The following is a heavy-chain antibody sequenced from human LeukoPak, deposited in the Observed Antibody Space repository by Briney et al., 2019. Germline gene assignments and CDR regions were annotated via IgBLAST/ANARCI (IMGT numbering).Heavy chain of an antibody. CDR2: ISYDGSNK. J-gene: IGHJ4*02. Sequence: GGSLRLSCVASGFTLRSYGMHWVRQAPGKGLEWVAVISYDGSNKYYADSVKGRFTISRDNSKNTLYLQMNSLRAEDTAVYYCARGIAVAGTFDYWGQGTLVTVSS. CDR1: GFTLRSYG. D-gene: IGHD6-19*01. V-gene: IGHV3-30*03. CDR3: ARGIAVAGTFDY.